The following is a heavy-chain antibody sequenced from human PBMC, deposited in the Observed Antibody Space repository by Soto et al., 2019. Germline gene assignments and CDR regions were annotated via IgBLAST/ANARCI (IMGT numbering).Heavy chain of an antibody. D-gene: IGHD3-22*01. CDR3: ARGSRGYLNLYYYYGMDV. CDR1: GGSISSSGYY. Sequence: KSSETLSLTCTVSGGSISSSGYYWSWIRQHPGKGLEWIGYIYYSGSTYYNPSLKSRVTISVDTSKNQFSLKLSSVTAADTVVYYCARGSRGYLNLYYYYGMDVWGQGTTVTVPS. V-gene: IGHV4-31*03. CDR2: IYYSGST. J-gene: IGHJ6*02.